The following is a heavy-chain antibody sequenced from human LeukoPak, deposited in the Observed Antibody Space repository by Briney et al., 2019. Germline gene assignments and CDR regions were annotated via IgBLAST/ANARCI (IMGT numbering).Heavy chain of an antibody. CDR1: GTTLSNYG. CDR2: ISDSGGRT. V-gene: IGHV3-23*01. D-gene: IGHD3-22*01. J-gene: IGHJ4*02. Sequence: GGSLRLSCAVSGTTLSNYGMSWVRQAPGKGLEWVAGISDSGGRTTYADSVKGRFTISRDNPKNTLYLQMNSLRAEDTAVYFCAKRGVVIRVILVGFHKEAYYFDSWGQGALVTVSS. CDR3: AKRGVVIRVILVGFHKEAYYFDS.